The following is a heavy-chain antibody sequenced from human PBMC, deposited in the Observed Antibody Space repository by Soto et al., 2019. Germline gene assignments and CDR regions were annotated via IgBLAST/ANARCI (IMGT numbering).Heavy chain of an antibody. Sequence: SVKVSCKASGGTFSSYAISRVRQAPGQGLEWMGGIIPIFGTANYAQKFQGRVTITADESTSTAYMELSSLRSEDTAVYYCARGIGIVATFDYWGQGTLVTVSS. V-gene: IGHV1-69*13. D-gene: IGHD5-12*01. CDR2: IIPIFGTA. CDR3: ARGIGIVATFDY. J-gene: IGHJ4*02. CDR1: GGTFSSYA.